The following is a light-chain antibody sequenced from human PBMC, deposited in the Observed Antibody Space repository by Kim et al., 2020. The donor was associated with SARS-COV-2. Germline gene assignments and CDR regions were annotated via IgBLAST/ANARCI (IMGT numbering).Light chain of an antibody. J-gene: IGLJ3*02. Sequence: SYELTQPPSVSVAPGKTARITCGGNNIGSKSVHWYQQKTGQAPVLVIYYDSARPSGIPERLSGSNSGKTATLTISRVEAGDEADYYCQVWDSSSDHPVFGGGTQRTVL. CDR1: NIGSKS. V-gene: IGLV3-21*04. CDR3: QVWDSSSDHPV. CDR2: YDS.